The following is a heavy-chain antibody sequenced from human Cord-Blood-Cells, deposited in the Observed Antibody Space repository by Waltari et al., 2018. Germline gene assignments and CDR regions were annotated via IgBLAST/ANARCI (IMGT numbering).Heavy chain of an antibody. CDR1: GYTCTGNY. J-gene: IGHJ4*02. Sequence: QVQLVQSGAEVKKPGASVKVSCKASGYTCTGNYMQWVRQAPGQGLEWMGWINPSSGGTNYAHKFQGRVTMTRDTSISTAYMGLSRLRSDDTAVYYCARVVAVVVVPADYWGQGTLVTVSS. V-gene: IGHV1-2*07. CDR2: INPSSGGT. D-gene: IGHD2-2*01. CDR3: ARVVAVVVVPADY.